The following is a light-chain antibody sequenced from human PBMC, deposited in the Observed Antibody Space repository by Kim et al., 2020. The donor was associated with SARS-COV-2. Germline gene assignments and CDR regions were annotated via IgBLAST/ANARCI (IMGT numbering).Light chain of an antibody. Sequence: VSPGQTAGITCSGEKLGGKYVFWYQQKPGQSPVLVISHTTERPSGIPERFSGSHSWNTGTLTISGTQAMDEGDYYCQAWDRSTAVFGGGTQLTVL. CDR3: QAWDRSTAV. CDR1: KLGGKY. V-gene: IGLV3-1*01. J-gene: IGLJ3*02. CDR2: HTT.